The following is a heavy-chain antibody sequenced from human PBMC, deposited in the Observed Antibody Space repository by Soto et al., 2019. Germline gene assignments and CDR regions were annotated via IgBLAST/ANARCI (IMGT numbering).Heavy chain of an antibody. Sequence: QVQLAQSGAEVKKPGASAKVSCRASGYPFSNFDVSWVRQAPGQGLEWMGWISSDNVDADPAQNFQGRLTLTIDRSTSTADMDLKTLRSDDTAVYFCAVGSGSLEFWGQGTQVTVSS. V-gene: IGHV1-18*01. CDR1: GYPFSNFD. D-gene: IGHD3-10*01. CDR2: ISSDNVDA. CDR3: AVGSGSLEF. J-gene: IGHJ4*02.